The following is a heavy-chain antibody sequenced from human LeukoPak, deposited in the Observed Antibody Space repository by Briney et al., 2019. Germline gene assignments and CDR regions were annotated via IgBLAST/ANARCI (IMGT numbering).Heavy chain of an antibody. CDR2: FDPEDGET. Sequence: ASVRVSCKAPGYTLSKLSIHWVRQPSGKGREWMGAFDPEDGETIYTQEFQGRATMTADTSTDTAYMELSSLTSDDTAVYYCVTDPYTTTDDNNFEPQGAYWGQGTLVTVSS. J-gene: IGHJ4*02. D-gene: IGHD5-24*01. V-gene: IGHV1-24*01. CDR1: GYTLSKLS. CDR3: VTDPYTTTDDNNFEPQGAY.